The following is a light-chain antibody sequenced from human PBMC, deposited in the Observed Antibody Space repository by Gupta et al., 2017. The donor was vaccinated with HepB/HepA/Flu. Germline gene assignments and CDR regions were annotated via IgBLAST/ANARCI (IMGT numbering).Light chain of an antibody. CDR1: QSVSSY. Sequence: EIVLTQSPATLSLSPGERATLSCRASQSVSSYLAWYQQKPGQAPRLLIYDASNRATGIPARFSGSGSGKDFTLTISSREPEDFAVYYCQQRSNWPPTTFGQGTKVEIK. J-gene: IGKJ1*01. V-gene: IGKV3-11*01. CDR3: QQRSNWPPTT. CDR2: DAS.